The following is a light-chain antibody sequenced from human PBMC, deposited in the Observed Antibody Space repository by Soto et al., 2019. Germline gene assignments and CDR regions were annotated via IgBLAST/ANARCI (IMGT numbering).Light chain of an antibody. V-gene: IGKV1-5*03. Sequence: DIKMTQSPSTLSASVGDRVIITCRASQSISTWLAWHQQKPGKAPKLLISKASSLESGVPSRFSGSGSGTDFTLTISSLQPDDFATYYCQQYNSFRAFGQRTKVAIK. CDR1: QSISTW. CDR2: KAS. J-gene: IGKJ1*01. CDR3: QQYNSFRA.